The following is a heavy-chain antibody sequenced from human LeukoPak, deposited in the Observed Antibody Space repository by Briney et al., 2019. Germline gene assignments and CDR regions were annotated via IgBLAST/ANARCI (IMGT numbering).Heavy chain of an antibody. D-gene: IGHD3-3*01. CDR3: ASGEDFWSGYYTLGY. CDR2: IYYSGSS. V-gene: IGHV4-59*08. Sequence: SETLSLTCTVSGGSISSYYWSWIRQPPGKGLEWIGYIYYSGSSNYNPSLKSRVTISVDTSKNQFSLKLSSVTAADTAVYYCASGEDFWSGYYTLGYWGQGTLVTVFS. CDR1: GGSISSYY. J-gene: IGHJ4*02.